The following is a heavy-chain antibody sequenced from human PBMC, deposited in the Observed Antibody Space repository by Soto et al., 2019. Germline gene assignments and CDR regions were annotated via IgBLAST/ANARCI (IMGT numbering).Heavy chain of an antibody. D-gene: IGHD6-19*01. CDR2: ISGFNGNT. J-gene: IGHJ6*03. Sequence: QDQLVQSGAEVKKPGASVTVSCKASGYIFTNYGITWVRQAPGQGLEWMRWISGFNGNTHYAQKLQGRVTLSTDASTSRAYMELRSLRSDDTAVYYCARDRGVAPRVAGNTHYYYYMDVWGKGTTVTVSS. CDR3: ARDRGVAPRVAGNTHYYYYMDV. V-gene: IGHV1-18*01. CDR1: GYIFTNYG.